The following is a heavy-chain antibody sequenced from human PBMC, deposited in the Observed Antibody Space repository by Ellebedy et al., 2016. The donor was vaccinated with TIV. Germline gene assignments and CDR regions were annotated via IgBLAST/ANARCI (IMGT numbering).Heavy chain of an antibody. V-gene: IGHV4-39*01. CDR1: GVSIRTSRHY. Sequence: MPSETLSLTCSVFGVSIRTSRHYWAWIRQPPGKGLDWIGNIYYSGSTYYKSSPQSRITISMDMSKNQVSLELKSVTAADTAVYYCARSGDDWFDPWGQGTLVTVSS. CDR3: ARSGDDWFDP. J-gene: IGHJ5*02. D-gene: IGHD2-21*01. CDR2: IYYSGST.